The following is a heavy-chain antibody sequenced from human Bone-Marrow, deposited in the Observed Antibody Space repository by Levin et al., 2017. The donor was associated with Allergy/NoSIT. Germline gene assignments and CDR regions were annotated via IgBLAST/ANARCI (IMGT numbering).Heavy chain of an antibody. J-gene: IGHJ4*02. Sequence: GGSLRLSCAASGFTFSSYAMHWVRQAPGKGLEWVAVISYDGSNKYYADSVKGRFTISRDNSKNTLYLQMNSLRAEDTAVYYCARDGLLGYFDYWGQGTLVTVSS. CDR2: ISYDGSNK. D-gene: IGHD1-26*01. CDR1: GFTFSSYA. CDR3: ARDGLLGYFDY. V-gene: IGHV3-30*04.